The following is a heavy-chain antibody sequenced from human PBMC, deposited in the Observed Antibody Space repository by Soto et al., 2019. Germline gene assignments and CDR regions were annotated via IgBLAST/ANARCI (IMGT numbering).Heavy chain of an antibody. CDR2: IYYSGST. CDR3: AREVSSSSWYPYYYYYYGMDV. J-gene: IGHJ6*02. Sequence: SETLSLTCAVSGGSISSGGYSWSWIRQPPGKGLEWIGYIYYSGSTYYNPSLKSRVTISVDTSKNQFSLKLSSVTAADTAVYYCAREVSSSSWYPYYYYYYGMDVWGQGTKVTVSS. CDR1: GGSISSGGYS. D-gene: IGHD6-13*01. V-gene: IGHV4-30-2*05.